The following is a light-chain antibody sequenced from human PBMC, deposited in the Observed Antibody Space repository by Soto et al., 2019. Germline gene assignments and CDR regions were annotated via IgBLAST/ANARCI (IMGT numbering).Light chain of an antibody. V-gene: IGKV1-5*01. J-gene: IGKJ2*01. CDR1: QSISSW. CDR3: QQYTSYLYT. CDR2: DAS. Sequence: DIQMTQSPSTLSASVGDRVTITCRASQSISSWLAWYQQKQGKAPKLLSYDASSLESGVPSRFSGSGSGTEFTLTISSLQPDDFATYYCQQYTSYLYTFGQGTKLEIK.